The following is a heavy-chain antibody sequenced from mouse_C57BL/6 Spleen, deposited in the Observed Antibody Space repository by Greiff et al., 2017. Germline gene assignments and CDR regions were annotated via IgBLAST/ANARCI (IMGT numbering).Heavy chain of an antibody. J-gene: IGHJ2*01. CDR1: GFTFSDYG. CDR3: ATIYYYVRDYVDY. D-gene: IGHD1-1*01. CDR2: ISSGSSTI. V-gene: IGHV5-17*01. Sequence: EVQLVESGGGLVKPGGSLKLSCAASGFTFSDYGMHWVRQAPEKGLEWVAYISSGSSTIDYADTVKGRFTSSRDKAKNTLFLNMTSLRSEDTAMYYCATIYYYVRDYVDYWGQGTTLTVSS.